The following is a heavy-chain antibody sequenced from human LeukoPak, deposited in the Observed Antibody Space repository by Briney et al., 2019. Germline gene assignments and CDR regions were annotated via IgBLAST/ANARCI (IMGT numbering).Heavy chain of an antibody. V-gene: IGHV1-8*01. CDR1: GYTFTTYD. CDR3: ARGPNKSDGGNSGSAWFDP. J-gene: IGHJ5*02. D-gene: IGHD4-23*01. CDR2: MNPNSGNT. Sequence: ASVKVSCKASGYTFTTYDINWVRQATGQGLEWMGWMNPNSGNTSYAQKFQGRVTMTSNTSISTAYMELRSLRSEDTAVYYCARGPNKSDGGNSGSAWFDPWGQGTLVTVSS.